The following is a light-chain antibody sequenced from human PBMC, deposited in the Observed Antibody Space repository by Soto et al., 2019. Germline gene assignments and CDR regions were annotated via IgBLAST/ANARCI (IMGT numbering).Light chain of an antibody. CDR1: SSDVGGYNY. J-gene: IGLJ1*01. CDR2: EVS. Sequence: QSALTQPASVSGSPGQSITISCTGTSSDVGGYNYVSWYQQHPGKAPKLLIYEVSHRPSGISIRFSGSKSGNTASLTISGLQAEDEADYYCRSFTYSNTYVSGTGTKVTVL. CDR3: RSFTYSNTYV. V-gene: IGLV2-14*01.